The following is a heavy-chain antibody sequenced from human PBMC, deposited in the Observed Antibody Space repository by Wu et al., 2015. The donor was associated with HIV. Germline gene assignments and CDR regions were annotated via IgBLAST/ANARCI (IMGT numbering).Heavy chain of an antibody. D-gene: IGHD3-3*01. J-gene: IGHJ5*02. CDR1: GYIFTGYY. Sequence: QVQLVQSGAEVKKPGASVKVSCKASGYIFTGYYMHWVRQAPGQGLEWMGWINPNSGGTNYAQKFQGSVTMTRDTSISTAYMELSRLRSDDTAVYYCARSAYDFWSGKNDLDRWFDPGARGPVVTVVL. CDR2: INPNSGGT. CDR3: ARSAYDFWSGKNDLDRWFDP. V-gene: IGHV1-2*02.